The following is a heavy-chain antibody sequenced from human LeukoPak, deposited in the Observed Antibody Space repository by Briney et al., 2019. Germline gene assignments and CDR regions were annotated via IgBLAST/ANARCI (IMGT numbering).Heavy chain of an antibody. J-gene: IGHJ4*02. CDR2: MYYSGST. V-gene: IGHV4-59*08. Sequence: SETLSLTCTVSGGSISNYYWSWIRQPPGKGLEWIGYMYYSGSTNYTPSLKSRVTMSLDTSKNQFSLKVTSVTAADTAVYYCAGIQSYYFDYWGQGTLVTVSS. CDR1: GGSISNYY. CDR3: AGIQSYYFDY. D-gene: IGHD5-24*01.